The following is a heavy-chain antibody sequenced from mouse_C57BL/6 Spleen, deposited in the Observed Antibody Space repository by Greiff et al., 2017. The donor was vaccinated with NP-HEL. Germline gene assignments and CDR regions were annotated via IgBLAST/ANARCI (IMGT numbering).Heavy chain of an antibody. Sequence: ESGPGLVKPSQSLSLTCSVTGYSITSGYYWNWLRQFPGNKLEWMGYISYDGSNNYNPSLKNRISITRDTSKNQFFLKLNSVTTEDTATYYCARRDYYGSSSAWFAYWGQGTLVTVSA. CDR3: ARRDYYGSSSAWFAY. CDR2: ISYDGSN. D-gene: IGHD1-1*01. V-gene: IGHV3-6*01. J-gene: IGHJ3*01. CDR1: GYSITSGYY.